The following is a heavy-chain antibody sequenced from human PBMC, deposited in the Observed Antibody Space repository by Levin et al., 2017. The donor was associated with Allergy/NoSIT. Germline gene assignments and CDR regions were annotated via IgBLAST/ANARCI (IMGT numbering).Heavy chain of an antibody. D-gene: IGHD2-2*01. V-gene: IGHV4-34*01. CDR1: XXGCRDFG. CDR3: ARGRRSSTSRTFDY. Sequence: PSETLSLTXXXXXXGCRDFGWRGMRQARGKGLEWIGEINHSGSTNYNPSLKSRVTISVDTSKNQFSLKLSSVTAADTAVYYCARGRRSSTSRTFDYWGQGTLVTVSS. J-gene: IGHJ4*02. CDR2: INHSGST.